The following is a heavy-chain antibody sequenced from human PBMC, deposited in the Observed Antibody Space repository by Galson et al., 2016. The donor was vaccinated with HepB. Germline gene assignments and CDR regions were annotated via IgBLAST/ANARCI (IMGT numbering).Heavy chain of an antibody. CDR1: GGTFSNYT. V-gene: IGHV1-69*13. Sequence: SVKVSCKVSGGTFSNYTISWVRQAPGQGLEWVGGIIPIFKTANYAQNFQGRLTITADESTRTAYMDLGSLRSEDTALYYCARGVRPPTSGYFYRGLDVWGRGTTVTVSS. D-gene: IGHD5-12*01. CDR2: IIPIFKTA. CDR3: ARGVRPPTSGYFYRGLDV. J-gene: IGHJ6*02.